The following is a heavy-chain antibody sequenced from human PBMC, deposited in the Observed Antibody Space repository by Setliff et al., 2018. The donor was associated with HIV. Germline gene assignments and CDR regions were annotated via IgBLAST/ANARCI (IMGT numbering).Heavy chain of an antibody. CDR1: GGSISSGDYY. J-gene: IGHJ4*02. CDR3: ARGRRSSSWYVYH. Sequence: SETLSLTCTVSGGSISSGDYYWSWIRQPPGKGLEWIGYTYYSGYTQYNPSLKSRVTISVDTSKNQFSLKLTSVTAVDTAMYYCARGRRSSSWYVYHWGQGTLVTVSS. V-gene: IGHV4-30-4*01. CDR2: TYYSGYT. D-gene: IGHD6-13*01.